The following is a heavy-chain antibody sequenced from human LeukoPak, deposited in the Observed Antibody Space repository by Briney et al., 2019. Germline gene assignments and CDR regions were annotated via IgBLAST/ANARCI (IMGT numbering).Heavy chain of an antibody. J-gene: IGHJ3*02. V-gene: IGHV4-39*07. CDR3: ARDCPSGGSCYGGNDAFDI. CDR1: GGSISSSSYY. D-gene: IGHD2-15*01. Sequence: SETLSLTCTVSGGSISSSSYYWGWIRQPPGKGLEWIGSIYYSGSTYYNPSLKSRVTISVDTSKNQSSLKLCSVTAADTAVYYCARDCPSGGSCYGGNDAFDIWGQGTMVTVSS. CDR2: IYYSGST.